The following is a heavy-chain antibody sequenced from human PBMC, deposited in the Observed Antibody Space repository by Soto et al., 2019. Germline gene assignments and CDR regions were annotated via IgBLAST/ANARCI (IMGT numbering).Heavy chain of an antibody. D-gene: IGHD5-12*01. Sequence: PGGSLRLSCAAAGFSFSHAWMNWVRQAPGKGLEWVGRIKTKPDGGTVVYAAPVEGRFTISRDDSKNTLYLQMNSLRAEDTAVYYCARTPPREYSGYGDAFDIWGQGTMVTVSS. V-gene: IGHV3-15*07. CDR2: IKTKPDGGTV. CDR3: ARTPPREYSGYGDAFDI. J-gene: IGHJ3*02. CDR1: GFSFSHAW.